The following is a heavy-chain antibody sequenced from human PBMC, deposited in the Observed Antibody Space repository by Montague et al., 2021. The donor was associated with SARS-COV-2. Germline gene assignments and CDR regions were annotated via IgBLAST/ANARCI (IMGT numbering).Heavy chain of an antibody. J-gene: IGHJ4*02. V-gene: IGHV4-31*11. CDR1: GGSVSDYY. CDR3: ARDVGWYSSSWFDY. Sequence: TLSLTCAVYGGSVSDYYWSWIRQHPGKGLEWIGYIYYSGSTYYNPSLKSRVTISVDTSKNQFSLKLSSVTAADTAVYYCARDVGWYSSSWFDYWGQGTLVTVSS. CDR2: IYYSGST. D-gene: IGHD6-13*01.